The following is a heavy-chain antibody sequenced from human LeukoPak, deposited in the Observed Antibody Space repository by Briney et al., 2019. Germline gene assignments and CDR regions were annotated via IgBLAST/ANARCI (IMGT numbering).Heavy chain of an antibody. D-gene: IGHD6-19*01. CDR2: INPDSGGT. CDR3: AREGSGWYGNFDY. J-gene: IGHJ4*02. Sequence: GASVKVSCKASAYTFTGYYMHWVRQAPGQGLEWMGWINPDSGGTNYAQTFQGRVTMTRDTSISTAYMEMSRLRSDDTAVYYCAREGSGWYGNFDYWGQGTLVTVSS. V-gene: IGHV1-2*02. CDR1: AYTFTGYY.